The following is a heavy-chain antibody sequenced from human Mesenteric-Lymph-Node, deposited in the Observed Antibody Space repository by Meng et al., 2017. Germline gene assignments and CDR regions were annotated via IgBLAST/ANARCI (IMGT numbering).Heavy chain of an antibody. CDR1: GGTFSSYT. D-gene: IGHD6-19*01. J-gene: IGHJ3*02. Sequence: QVQLVQSGAEVKKPGSSVKVSCKASGGTFSSYTISWVRQAPGQGLEWMGRIIPILGIANYAQKFQGRVTITADKSTSTAYMELSSLRSGDTAVYYCARDHYSSRTDAFDIWGQGTMVTVSS. CDR3: ARDHYSSRTDAFDI. V-gene: IGHV1-69*08. CDR2: IIPILGIA.